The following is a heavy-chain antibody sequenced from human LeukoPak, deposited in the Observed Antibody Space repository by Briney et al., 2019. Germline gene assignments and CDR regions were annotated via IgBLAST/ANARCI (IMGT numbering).Heavy chain of an antibody. Sequence: PSETLSLTCTVSGGSISSYYWSWIRQPPGKGLEWIGYIYYSGSTNFNPSLKSRVTISVDTSKNQFSLKLSSVTAADTAVYYCPRRGRRPTGSGGFDYWGQGTLVTVSS. CDR2: IYYSGST. D-gene: IGHD4-23*01. CDR3: PRRGRRPTGSGGFDY. CDR1: GGSISSYY. V-gene: IGHV4-59*08. J-gene: IGHJ4*02.